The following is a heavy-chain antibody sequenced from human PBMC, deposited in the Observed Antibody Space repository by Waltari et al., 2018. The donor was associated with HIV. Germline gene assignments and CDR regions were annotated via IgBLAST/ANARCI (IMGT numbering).Heavy chain of an antibody. CDR2: IYYSGST. Sequence: QVQLQESGPGLVKPSETLSLTCTVSGGSISSYYWSWIRQPPGKGLEWIGYIYYSGSTNYNPSLKSRVTISVDTSKNQFSLKLSSVTAADTAVYYCARGAGSGSPWPDYFDYWGQGTLVTVSS. CDR1: GGSISSYY. V-gene: IGHV4-59*01. D-gene: IGHD3-10*01. CDR3: ARGAGSGSPWPDYFDY. J-gene: IGHJ4*02.